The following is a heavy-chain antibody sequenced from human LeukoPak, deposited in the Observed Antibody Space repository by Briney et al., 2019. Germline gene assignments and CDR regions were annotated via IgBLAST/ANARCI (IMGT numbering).Heavy chain of an antibody. CDR3: ARERGGDILPDY. CDR1: GFTFSSYG. Sequence: PGGSLRLSCAASGFTFSSYGMHWVRQAPGKGLEWVAVIWYDGSNKYYADSVKGRFTISRDNSKNTLYLQMNSLRAEDTAVYYCARERGGDILPDYWGQGTLVTVSS. J-gene: IGHJ4*02. D-gene: IGHD3-9*01. CDR2: IWYDGSNK. V-gene: IGHV3-33*01.